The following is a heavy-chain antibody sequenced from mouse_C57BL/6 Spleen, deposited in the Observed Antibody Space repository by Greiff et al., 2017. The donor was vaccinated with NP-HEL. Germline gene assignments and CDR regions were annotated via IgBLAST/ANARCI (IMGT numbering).Heavy chain of an antibody. J-gene: IGHJ4*01. CDR3: ARGWVYGSSLCYDMDY. V-gene: IGHV5-16*01. CDR1: GFTFSDYY. D-gene: IGHD1-1*01. Sequence: EVKLVESEGGLVQPGSSLKLSCTASGFTFSDYYMAWVRQVPETGLEWVANIIYDGSSTYYLDSLKSRFIISRDNAKNILYLQMSSLKSEDTATYYCARGWVYGSSLCYDMDYWGQGTSVTVSS. CDR2: IIYDGSST.